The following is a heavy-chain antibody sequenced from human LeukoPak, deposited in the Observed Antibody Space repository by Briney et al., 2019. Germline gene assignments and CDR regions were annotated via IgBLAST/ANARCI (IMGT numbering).Heavy chain of an antibody. D-gene: IGHD4-17*01. V-gene: IGHV3-48*04. J-gene: IGHJ4*02. CDR1: GFTFNTYN. CDR3: ATSYGDYVDY. CDR2: ITISSTTI. Sequence: GGSLRLSCAASGFTFNTYNMNWVRQAPGKGLEWISYITISSTTIYYAGSVKGRFTISRYNAKNSLYLQMNSLRAEDSAVYYCATSYGDYVDYWGQGTLVTVSS.